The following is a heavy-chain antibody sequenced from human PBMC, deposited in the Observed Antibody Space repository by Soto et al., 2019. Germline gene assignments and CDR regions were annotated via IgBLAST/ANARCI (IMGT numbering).Heavy chain of an antibody. CDR3: AKYRRSSSRLFDY. Sequence: PGGSLRLSCAASGFSFSSYAMSWVRQAPGKGLEWVPSVDSGGGDTYYVDSVKGRFTVSRDNSKNTLYLQMNSLRAEDTAVYYCAKYRRSSSRLFDYPGPAPLLTLFS. D-gene: IGHD6-6*01. CDR2: VDSGGGDT. J-gene: IGHJ4*02. V-gene: IGHV3-23*05. CDR1: GFSFSSYA.